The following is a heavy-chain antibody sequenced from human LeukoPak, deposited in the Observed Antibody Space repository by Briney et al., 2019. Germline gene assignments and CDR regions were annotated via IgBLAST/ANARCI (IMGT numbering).Heavy chain of an antibody. CDR2: INHSGST. CDR1: GGSFSGYY. Sequence: PSETLSHTCAVYGGSFSGYYWSWIRQPPGKGLEWIGEINHSGSTNYNPSLKSRVTISVDTSKNQFSLKLSSVTAADTAVYYCARGTAWGYYGSGSYYYWGQGTLVTVSS. V-gene: IGHV4-34*01. CDR3: ARGTAWGYYGSGSYYY. J-gene: IGHJ4*02. D-gene: IGHD3-10*01.